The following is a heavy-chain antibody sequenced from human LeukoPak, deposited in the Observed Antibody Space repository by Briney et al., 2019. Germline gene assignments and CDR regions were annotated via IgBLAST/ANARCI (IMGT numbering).Heavy chain of an antibody. CDR1: GYPFTGYY. CDR2: INPNSGGT. J-gene: IGHJ3*02. D-gene: IGHD1-26*01. CDR3: ATLISEAGIVGATDAFDI. V-gene: IGHV1-2*02. Sequence: ASVKVSCKASGYPFTGYYMHWVRQAPGQGLEWMGWINPNSGGTNYAQKFQGRVTMTRDTSISTAYMELSRLRSDDTAVYYCATLISEAGIVGATDAFDIWGQGTMVTVS.